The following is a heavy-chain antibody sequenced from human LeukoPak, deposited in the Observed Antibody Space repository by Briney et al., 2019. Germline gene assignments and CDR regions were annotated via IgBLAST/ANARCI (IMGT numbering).Heavy chain of an antibody. CDR1: GGSISSSSYY. D-gene: IGHD5-18*01. J-gene: IGHJ4*02. CDR3: ARRRLRYFDY. Sequence: SETLSLTCTVSGGSISSSSYYWGWIRQPPGKGLEWIGSIYYSGSTYYNPSLKSRVTISVDTSKNQFSLKLSSVTAADTAVYYCARRRLRYFDYWGQGTLVTVSS. CDR2: IYYSGST. V-gene: IGHV4-39*01.